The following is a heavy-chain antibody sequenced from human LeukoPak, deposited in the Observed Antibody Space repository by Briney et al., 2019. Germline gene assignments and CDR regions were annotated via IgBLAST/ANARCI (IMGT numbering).Heavy chain of an antibody. D-gene: IGHD6-19*01. CDR1: GLTVSSNH. CDR2: IYSGGNT. J-gene: IGHJ4*02. Sequence: GSLRLSCAASGLTVSSNHMGWVRQAPGKGLEWVSLIYSGGNTYYADSVKGRFTISRDNSKNTLYLQMSSLRAEDTAVYYCARVTSDSSGWYHFDYWGQGTLVTVSS. CDR3: ARVTSDSSGWYHFDY. V-gene: IGHV3-53*01.